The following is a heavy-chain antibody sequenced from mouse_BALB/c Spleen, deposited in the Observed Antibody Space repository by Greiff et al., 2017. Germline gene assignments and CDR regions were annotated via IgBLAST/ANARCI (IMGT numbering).Heavy chain of an antibody. CDR1: GFTFSDYY. J-gene: IGHJ4*01. CDR2: ISDGGSYT. Sequence: EVQGVESGGGLVKPGGSLKLSCAASGFTFSDYYMYWVRQTPEKRLEWVATISDGGSYTYYPDSVKGRFTISRDNAKNNLYLQMSSLKSEDTAMYYCARDPYYGSSPFDAMDYWGQGTSVTVSS. D-gene: IGHD1-1*01. V-gene: IGHV5-4*02. CDR3: ARDPYYGSSPFDAMDY.